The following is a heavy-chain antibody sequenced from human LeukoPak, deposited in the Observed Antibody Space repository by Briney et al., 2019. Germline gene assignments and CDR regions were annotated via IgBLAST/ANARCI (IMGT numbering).Heavy chain of an antibody. V-gene: IGHV4-31*03. D-gene: IGHD6-19*01. Sequence: PSQTLSLTCTVSGGSISSGGYYWSWIRQHPGKGLEWIGYIYYSGSTYYNPSLKSRVTISVDTSKNQFSLKLSSVTAADTAVYYCARMYSSGWSGGRAAYTEFDYWGQGTLVTVSS. CDR1: GGSISSGGYY. J-gene: IGHJ4*02. CDR3: ARMYSSGWSGGRAAYTEFDY. CDR2: IYYSGST.